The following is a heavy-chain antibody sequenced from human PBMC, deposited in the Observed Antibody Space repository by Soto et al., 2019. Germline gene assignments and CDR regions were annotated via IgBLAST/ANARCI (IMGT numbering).Heavy chain of an antibody. CDR3: ARDRVVVVPAAIWLGWFDP. CDR1: GYTFTSYY. J-gene: IGHJ5*02. V-gene: IGHV1-46*01. D-gene: IGHD2-2*01. Sequence: ASVKVSCKASGYTFTSYYMHWVRQAPGQGLEWMGIINPSGGSTSYAQKFQGRVTMTRDTSTSTVYMELSSLRSEDTAVYYCARDRVVVVPAAIWLGWFDPWGQGTLVTVSS. CDR2: INPSGGST.